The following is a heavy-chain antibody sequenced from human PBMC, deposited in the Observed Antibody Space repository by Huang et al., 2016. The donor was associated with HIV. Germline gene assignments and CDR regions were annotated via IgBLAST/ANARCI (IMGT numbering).Heavy chain of an antibody. CDR3: AKDLTYTFGRHFDY. D-gene: IGHD3-3*01. Sequence: QVQLVESGGGVVQPGGSLRLSCTASGFPFGSFGMHWVRQAPGKGLEWVAVIRYDGNNYYYADSVRGRFTIARDNSKDTLYLQMNRLRPDDSAVYYCAKDLTYTFGRHFDYWGRGTLVTVSS. CDR1: GFPFGSFG. V-gene: IGHV3-30*02. J-gene: IGHJ4*02. CDR2: IRYDGNNY.